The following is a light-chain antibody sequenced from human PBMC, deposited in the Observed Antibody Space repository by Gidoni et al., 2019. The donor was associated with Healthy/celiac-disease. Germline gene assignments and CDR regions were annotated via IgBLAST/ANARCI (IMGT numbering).Light chain of an antibody. J-gene: IGKJ2*01. CDR2: GAY. V-gene: IGKV3-20*01. Sequence: IVFTQSPGTLSLSPGERATLSCRASQSVSSSYLAWYQQKPGQAPRLLIYGAYSRDTGIPDRLSGSGSGTDFTLTISRLEPEDFAVYYCQQYGSSPGYTFGQGTKLEIK. CDR1: QSVSSSY. CDR3: QQYGSSPGYT.